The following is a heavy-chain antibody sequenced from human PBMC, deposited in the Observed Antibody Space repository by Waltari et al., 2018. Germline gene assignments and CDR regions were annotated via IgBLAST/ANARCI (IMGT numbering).Heavy chain of an antibody. CDR2: IYYSGST. Sequence: QLQLQESGPGLVKPSETLSLTCTVSVGSISSSSSYWGWIRQPPGKGLEWIGSIYYSGSTYYNPSLKSRVTISVDTSKNQFSLKLSSVTAADTAVYYCARDSWDYGDNLLVWGQGTLVTVSS. CDR1: VGSISSSSSY. CDR3: ARDSWDYGDNLLV. V-gene: IGHV4-39*07. D-gene: IGHD4-17*01. J-gene: IGHJ4*02.